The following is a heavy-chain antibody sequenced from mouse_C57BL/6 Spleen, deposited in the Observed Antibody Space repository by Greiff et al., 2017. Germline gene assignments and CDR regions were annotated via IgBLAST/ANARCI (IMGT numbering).Heavy chain of an antibody. CDR3: ARTYYYGSSYAMDY. V-gene: IGHV1-69*01. D-gene: IGHD1-1*01. J-gene: IGHJ4*01. Sequence: QVHVKQPGAELVMPGASVKLSCKASGYTFTSYWMHWVKQRPGQGLEWIGEIDPSDSYTNYNQKFKGKSTLTVDKSSSTAYMQLSSLTSEDSAVYYCARTYYYGSSYAMDYWGQGTSVTVSS. CDR1: GYTFTSYW. CDR2: IDPSDSYT.